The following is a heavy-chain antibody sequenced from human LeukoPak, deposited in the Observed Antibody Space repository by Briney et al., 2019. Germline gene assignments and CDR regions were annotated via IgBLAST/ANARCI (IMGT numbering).Heavy chain of an antibody. Sequence: GGSLRLSCAASGSTFSSYAMHWVRQAPGKGLEWVAVISYDGSNKYYADSVKGRFTISRDNSKNTLYLQMNSLRAEDTAVYYCASPRAAGPYDAFDIWGQGTMVTVSS. CDR1: GSTFSSYA. V-gene: IGHV3-30-3*01. CDR2: ISYDGSNK. CDR3: ASPRAAGPYDAFDI. D-gene: IGHD6-13*01. J-gene: IGHJ3*02.